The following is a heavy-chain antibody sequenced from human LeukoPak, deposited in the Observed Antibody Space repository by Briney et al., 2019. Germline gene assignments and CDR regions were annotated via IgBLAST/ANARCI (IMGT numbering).Heavy chain of an antibody. CDR3: ARGLHDYYYYYYMDV. J-gene: IGHJ6*03. V-gene: IGHV3-23*01. Sequence: GGTLRLSCAVSGFTFSSYAMSWVRQAPGKGLEWVSAISGSGGSTYYADSVKGRFTIFRDNSKNTLYLQMNSLRAEDTAVYYCARGLHDYYYYYYMDVWGKGTTVTVSS. CDR1: GFTFSSYA. D-gene: IGHD4-11*01. CDR2: ISGSGGST.